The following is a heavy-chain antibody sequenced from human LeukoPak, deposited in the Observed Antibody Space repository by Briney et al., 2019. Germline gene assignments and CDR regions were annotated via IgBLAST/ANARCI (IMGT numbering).Heavy chain of an antibody. CDR1: GGSISSYY. CDR2: INHSGST. D-gene: IGHD2-15*01. V-gene: IGHV4-34*01. CDR3: ARTMLLRTFDY. J-gene: IGHJ4*02. Sequence: SETLSLTCTVSGGSISSYYWSWIRQPPGKGLEWIGEINHSGSTNYNPSLKSRVTISVDTSKNQLSLKLSSVTAADTAVYYCARTMLLRTFDYWGQGTLVTVSS.